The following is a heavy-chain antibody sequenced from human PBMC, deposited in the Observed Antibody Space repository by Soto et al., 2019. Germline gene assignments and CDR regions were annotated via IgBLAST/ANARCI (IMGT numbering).Heavy chain of an antibody. CDR1: GFTVSDS. J-gene: IGHJ4*02. CDR3: ARDASGPFDY. V-gene: IGHV3-53*01. CDR2: IHSDGSA. Sequence: GGSLRLSCSVAGFTVSDSMSWVRQAPGKGLECVSFIHSDGSAHYTDSVRGRFTISRDNSKNTLYLQMDRLRVDDTAVYFCARDASGPFDYWGQGTLVTVSS. D-gene: IGHD6-19*01.